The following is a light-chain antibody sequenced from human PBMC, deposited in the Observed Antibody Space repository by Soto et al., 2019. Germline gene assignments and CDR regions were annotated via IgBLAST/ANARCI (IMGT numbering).Light chain of an antibody. CDR2: DAS. CDR3: QQRSKWPPT. V-gene: IGKV3-11*01. J-gene: IGKJ4*01. Sequence: EIVMTQSPATLSLSPGERATLSYRASQSVSSYLAWYQQKPGQAPRLLIYDASNRATGIPARFSGSGSGTDFTLTISSLEPEDFAVYYCQQRSKWPPTFGGGTKV. CDR1: QSVSSY.